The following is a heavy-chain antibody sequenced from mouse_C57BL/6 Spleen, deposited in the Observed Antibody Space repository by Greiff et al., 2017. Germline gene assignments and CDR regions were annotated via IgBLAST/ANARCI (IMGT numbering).Heavy chain of an antibody. CDR2: IYPGSDST. D-gene: IGHD1-1*01. Sequence: VQLQQSGAELVKPGASVKMSCKASGYTFTSYWITWVKQRPGQGLEWIGDIYPGSDSTNYNEKFKSKATLTVDTSSSTAYMQLSSLTSEDSAVYYCARFPFITTVVDWYFDVWGTGTTVTVSS. V-gene: IGHV1-55*01. J-gene: IGHJ1*03. CDR3: ARFPFITTVVDWYFDV. CDR1: GYTFTSYW.